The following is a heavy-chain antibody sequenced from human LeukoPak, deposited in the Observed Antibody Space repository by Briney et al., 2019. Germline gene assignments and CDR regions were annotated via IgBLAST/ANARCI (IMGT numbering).Heavy chain of an antibody. V-gene: IGHV3-74*01. J-gene: IGHJ4*02. Sequence: GGSLRLSCAASGFTFSSYWMHWVRQAPGKGLVWVSRINSDGSSTGYADSVKGRFTISRDNAKNTLYLQMNSLRAEDTAVYYCARAGGGYSYCHQGYWGQGTLVTVSS. D-gene: IGHD5-18*01. CDR3: ARAGGGYSYCHQGY. CDR2: INSDGSST. CDR1: GFTFSSYW.